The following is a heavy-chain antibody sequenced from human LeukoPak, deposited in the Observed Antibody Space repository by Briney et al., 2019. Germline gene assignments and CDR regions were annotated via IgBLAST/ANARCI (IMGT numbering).Heavy chain of an antibody. CDR1: GGSISSGSYY. D-gene: IGHD3-22*01. V-gene: IGHV4-61*02. CDR3: ARGTIYDSSGYYLDY. CDR2: IYTSGST. Sequence: SETLSLTCTVSGGSISSGSYYWSWIRQPAGKGLEWIGRIYTSGSTNYNPSLKSRVTISVDTSKNQFSLKLSSVTAADTAAYYCARGTIYDSSGYYLDYWGQGTLVTVSS. J-gene: IGHJ4*02.